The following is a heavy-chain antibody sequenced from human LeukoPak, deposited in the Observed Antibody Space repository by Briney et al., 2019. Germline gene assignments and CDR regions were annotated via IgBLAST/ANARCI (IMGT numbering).Heavy chain of an antibody. Sequence: SETLSLTCTVSGGSISSGGYYWSWIRQPPGKGLEWIGYIYHSGSTYYNPSLKSRVTISVDRSKNQFSLKLSPVTAADTAVYYCARAVLQLDNWFDPWGQGTLVTVSS. CDR3: ARAVLQLDNWFDP. CDR2: IYHSGST. J-gene: IGHJ5*02. D-gene: IGHD6-6*01. V-gene: IGHV4-30-2*01. CDR1: GGSISSGGYY.